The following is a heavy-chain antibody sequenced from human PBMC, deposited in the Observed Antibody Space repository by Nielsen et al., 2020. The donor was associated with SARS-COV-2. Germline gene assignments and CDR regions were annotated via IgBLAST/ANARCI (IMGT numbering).Heavy chain of an antibody. CDR2: ISYDGSNK. CDR3: AKEGSHYYTNGFDP. Sequence: GGSLRLSCAASGFTFSSYGMHWVRQAPGKGLEWVAVISYDGSNKYYADSVKGRFTISRDNSKNTLYLQMNSLRAEDTAVYYCAKEGSHYYTNGFDPWGQGTLVTVSS. J-gene: IGHJ5*02. V-gene: IGHV3-30*18. D-gene: IGHD2-15*01. CDR1: GFTFSSYG.